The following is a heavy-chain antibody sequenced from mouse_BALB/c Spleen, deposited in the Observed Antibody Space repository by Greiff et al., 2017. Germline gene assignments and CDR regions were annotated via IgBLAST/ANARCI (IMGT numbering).Heavy chain of an antibody. CDR3: ARSEWGAMDY. Sequence: EVMLVESGGGLVQPGGSRKLSCAASGFTFSSFGMHWVRQAPEKGLEWVAYISSGSSTIYYADTVKGRFTISRDNPKNTLFLQMTSLRSEDTAMYYCARSEWGAMDYWGQGTSVTVSS. J-gene: IGHJ4*01. CDR1: GFTFSSFG. CDR2: ISSGSSTI. V-gene: IGHV5-17*02.